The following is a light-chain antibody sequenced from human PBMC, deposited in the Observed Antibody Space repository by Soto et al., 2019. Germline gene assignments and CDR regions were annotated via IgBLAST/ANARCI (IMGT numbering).Light chain of an antibody. J-gene: IGLJ2*01. Sequence: QPVLTQSPSASASLGASVKLTCTLSSGHSSYAIAWHQQRPEKGPRYLMKLNSDGSHSKGDGIPDRFSGSSSGAARYLTISSLQSEDEADYYCQTWVTGIQVFGGGTKLTVL. V-gene: IGLV4-69*01. CDR1: SGHSSYA. CDR3: QTWVTGIQV. CDR2: LNSDGSH.